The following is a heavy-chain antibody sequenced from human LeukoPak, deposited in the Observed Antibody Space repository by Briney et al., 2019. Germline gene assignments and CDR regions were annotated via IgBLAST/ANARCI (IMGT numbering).Heavy chain of an antibody. J-gene: IGHJ4*02. CDR1: GFTFSSYA. CDR2: MSGSGGNT. Sequence: GGSLRLSCAASGFTFSSYAVSWVRQAPGKGLEWVSTMSGSGGNTYYADSVKGRFTISRDNSKNTLSLQMNSLRAEDTAVYYCAKGKVREFDYWGQGTLVTVSS. V-gene: IGHV3-23*01. CDR3: AKGKVREFDY.